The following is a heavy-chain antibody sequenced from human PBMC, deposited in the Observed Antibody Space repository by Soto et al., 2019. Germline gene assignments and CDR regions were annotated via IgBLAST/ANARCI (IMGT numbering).Heavy chain of an antibody. V-gene: IGHV3-30*18. D-gene: IGHD2-15*01. Sequence: GGSLRLSCAASGFTFSSYGMHWGRQAPGKGLEWVAVISYDGSNKYYADSVKGRFTISRDNSKNTLYLQMNSLRAEDTAVYYCAKSVGYCSGGSYYEYFQHWGQGTLVTVSS. CDR1: GFTFSSYG. CDR3: AKSVGYCSGGSYYEYFQH. J-gene: IGHJ1*01. CDR2: ISYDGSNK.